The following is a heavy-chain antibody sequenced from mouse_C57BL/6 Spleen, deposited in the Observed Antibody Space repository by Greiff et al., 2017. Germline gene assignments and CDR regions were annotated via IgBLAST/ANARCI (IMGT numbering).Heavy chain of an antibody. CDR3: AIIYYYGSSYGNYYAMDY. D-gene: IGHD1-1*01. CDR1: GYTFTSYW. V-gene: IGHV1-55*01. J-gene: IGHJ4*01. CDR2: IYPGSGST. Sequence: VQLQQPGAELVKPGASVKMSCKASGYTFTSYWITWVKQRPGQGLEWIGDIYPGSGSTNYNAKFKSKATLTVATSSSTAYMQLSSLTSEDSAVYYCAIIYYYGSSYGNYYAMDYWGQGTSVTVSS.